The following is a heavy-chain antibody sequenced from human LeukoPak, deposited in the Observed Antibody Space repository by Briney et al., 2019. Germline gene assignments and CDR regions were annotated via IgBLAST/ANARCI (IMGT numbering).Heavy chain of an antibody. D-gene: IGHD3-10*01. CDR2: MNPNSGNT. CDR1: GYTFTSYD. V-gene: IGHV1-8*01. J-gene: IGHJ5*02. CDR3: ARSMVRGAPNWFDP. Sequence: ASVKVSCKASGYTFTSYDINWVRQATGQGLEWMGWMNPNSGNTGYAQKFRGRVTMTRNTSISTAYMELSSLRSEDTAVYYCARSMVRGAPNWFDPWGQGTLVTVSS.